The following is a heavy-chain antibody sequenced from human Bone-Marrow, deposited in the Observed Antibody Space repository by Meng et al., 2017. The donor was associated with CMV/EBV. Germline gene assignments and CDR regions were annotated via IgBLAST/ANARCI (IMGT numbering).Heavy chain of an antibody. Sequence: GGSLRLSCAVSGFTFSSYWMHWVRQAPGEGLVWVSRVNTDGSSTNYADSVKGRFTISRDNAKNSLYLQMNSLRAEDTALYHCARVGRAVAGFNLWGRGTLVTVSS. J-gene: IGHJ2*01. CDR2: VNTDGSST. CDR1: GFTFSSYW. V-gene: IGHV3-74*01. D-gene: IGHD6-19*01. CDR3: ARVGRAVAGFNL.